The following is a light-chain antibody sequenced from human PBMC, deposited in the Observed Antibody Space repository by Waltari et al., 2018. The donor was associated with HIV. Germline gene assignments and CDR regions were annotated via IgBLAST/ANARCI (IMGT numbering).Light chain of an antibody. Sequence: DVVMTQSPLSLPVTLGHPASISCRSGQSLVYSDGNTSLNWFQQRPGQSPRRLVYKVSNRDCGVPDRFSGSGSGTDFTLKISRVEAEDVAIYYCMQGTHWPLSFGGGTKVEIK. CDR3: MQGTHWPLS. V-gene: IGKV2-30*01. J-gene: IGKJ4*01. CDR2: KVS. CDR1: QSLVYSDGNTS.